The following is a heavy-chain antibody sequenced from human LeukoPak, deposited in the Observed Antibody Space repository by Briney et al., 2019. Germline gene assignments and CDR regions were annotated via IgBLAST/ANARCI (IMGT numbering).Heavy chain of an antibody. CDR3: ARDQGGVTGTPYYFDY. V-gene: IGHV1-69*05. D-gene: IGHD1-20*01. J-gene: IGHJ4*02. CDR2: MIPIFGTA. CDR1: GGTFSSYA. Sequence: SVKVSCKASGGTFSSYAISWVRQAPGQRLEWMGGMIPIFGTANYAQKFQGRVTITTDESTSTAYMELSSLRSEDTAVYYCARDQGGVTGTPYYFDYWGQGTLVTVSS.